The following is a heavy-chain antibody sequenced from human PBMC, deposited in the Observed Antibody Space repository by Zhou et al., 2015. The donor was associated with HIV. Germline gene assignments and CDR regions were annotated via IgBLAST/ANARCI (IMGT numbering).Heavy chain of an antibody. D-gene: IGHD4-11*01. J-gene: IGHJ6*04. CDR3: ARDMPRLQYGFLAPQLYYYGMTS. CDR2: IIPILGIA. CDR1: GGTFSSYT. V-gene: IGHV1-69*08. Sequence: QVQLVQSGAEVKKPGSSVKVSCKASGGTFSSYTISWVRQAPGQGLEWMGRIIPILGIANYAQKFQGRVTITADKSTSTAYMELSSLRSEDTAVYYCARDMPRLQYGFLAPQLYYYGMTSGPNGPTVTVSS.